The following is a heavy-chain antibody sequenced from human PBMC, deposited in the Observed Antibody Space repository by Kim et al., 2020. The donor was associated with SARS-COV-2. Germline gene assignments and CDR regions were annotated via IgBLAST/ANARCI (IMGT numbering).Heavy chain of an antibody. CDR1: EFSFSSYS. V-gene: IGHV3-48*02. CDR3: ARGFSDLGYNYYYMDV. CDR2: ISRSSSTI. J-gene: IGHJ6*02. Sequence: GVSLRLSCAASEFSFSSYSMNWVRQAPGKGLEWVSYISRSSSTINYADSVKGRFTISRDDAKKSLYLQMNSLRDEDTAVYYCARGFSDLGYNYYYMDVWGQGTTVTVSS. D-gene: IGHD3-10*01.